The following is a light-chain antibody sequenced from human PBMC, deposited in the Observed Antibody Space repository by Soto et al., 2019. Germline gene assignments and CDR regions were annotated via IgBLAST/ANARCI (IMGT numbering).Light chain of an antibody. CDR3: SSYTCTSSDV. CDR2: EVS. CDR1: SSDVGGYNS. J-gene: IGLJ1*01. V-gene: IGLV2-14*03. Sequence: QSALAQPASVSGSPGQSITVSCTGTSSDVGGYNSVSWYQQHPGKPPKLVIHEVSDRPSGVSDRFSGSKSGNTASLTISGLQAEDEADYYCSSYTCTSSDVFATGTKVTVL.